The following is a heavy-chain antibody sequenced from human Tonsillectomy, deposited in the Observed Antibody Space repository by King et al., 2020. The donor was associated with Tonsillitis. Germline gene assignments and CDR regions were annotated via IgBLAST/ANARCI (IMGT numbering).Heavy chain of an antibody. D-gene: IGHD6-19*01. J-gene: IGHJ4*02. CDR2: IKEDGSAK. CDR3: ARRGGGWPLWVYFDR. Sequence: QLVQSGGGLVQPGGSLRLSCAASGFTFGSHWMGWVRQAPGKGLECVANIKEDGSAKYYVDSVKGRFSISRDDAKNSLYLQMNSLRADDTAVYYCARRGGGWPLWVYFDRWGQGTLVSVSS. V-gene: IGHV3-7*03. CDR1: GFTFGSHW.